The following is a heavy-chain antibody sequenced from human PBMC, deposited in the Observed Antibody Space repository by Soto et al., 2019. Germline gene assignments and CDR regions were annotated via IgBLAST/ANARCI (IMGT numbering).Heavy chain of an antibody. CDR3: ARGPRADYGDYYFDY. CDR1: GFNFSRHG. V-gene: IGHV3-13*05. J-gene: IGHJ4*02. D-gene: IGHD4-17*01. Sequence: GGSLRLSCAASGFNFSRHGMYWVRQATGKGLEWVSAIGTAGDPYYPGSVKGRFTISRENAKNSLYLQMNSLRAGDTAVYYCARGPRADYGDYYFDYWGQGTLVTVSS. CDR2: IGTAGDP.